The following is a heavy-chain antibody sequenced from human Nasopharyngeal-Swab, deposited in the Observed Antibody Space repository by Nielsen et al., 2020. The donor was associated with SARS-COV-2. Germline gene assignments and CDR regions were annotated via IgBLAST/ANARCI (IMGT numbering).Heavy chain of an antibody. CDR1: GGSFSGYY. J-gene: IGHJ5*02. CDR2: ISHSGST. CDR3: VRHKLVGNNPDWFDP. D-gene: IGHD1-26*01. V-gene: IGHV4-34*01. Sequence: SETLSLTCAVYGGSFSGYYWSWIRQPPGKGLEWIGEISHSGSTNYNPSLKSRVTISVDTSKNHFSLKLSSVTAADTAVYYCVRHKLVGNNPDWFDPWGQGTLVTVSS.